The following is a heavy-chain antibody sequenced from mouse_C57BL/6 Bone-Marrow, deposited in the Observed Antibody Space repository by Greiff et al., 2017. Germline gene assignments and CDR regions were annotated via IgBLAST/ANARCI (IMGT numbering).Heavy chain of an antibody. Sequence: QVQLQQSGAELARPGASVKMSCKASGYTFTSYTMHWVKQRPGQGLEWIGYINPSSGYTTYNQKFKDKATLTADKSSSTAYMQLSSLTSEDSAVYYCASHYGNYVDYAMDYWGQGTSVTVSS. CDR1: GYTFTSYT. J-gene: IGHJ4*01. CDR3: ASHYGNYVDYAMDY. V-gene: IGHV1-4*01. D-gene: IGHD2-1*01. CDR2: INPSSGYT.